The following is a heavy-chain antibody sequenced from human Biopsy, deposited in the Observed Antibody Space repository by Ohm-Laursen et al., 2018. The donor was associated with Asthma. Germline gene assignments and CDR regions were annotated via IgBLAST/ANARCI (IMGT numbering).Heavy chain of an antibody. D-gene: IGHD3-9*01. Sequence: TLSLTCAVSGASINSGGYSWDWVRQPPRKGLELVAYLFSNGAPYYNPSLKSRVTISVDRSQRQFSLKVNSVTAADTAVYYCARMNTLIQAANYFSYAMDVWGQGTTVTVSS. CDR3: ARMNTLIQAANYFSYAMDV. CDR2: LFSNGAP. CDR1: GASINSGGYS. V-gene: IGHV4-30-2*01. J-gene: IGHJ6*02.